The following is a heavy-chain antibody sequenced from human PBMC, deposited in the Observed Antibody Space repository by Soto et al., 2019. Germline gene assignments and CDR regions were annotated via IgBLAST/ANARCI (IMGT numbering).Heavy chain of an antibody. CDR2: ISYDGNNQ. D-gene: IGHD5-12*01. V-gene: IGHV3-30-3*01. J-gene: IGHJ3*02. CDR3: VRDGYSGRSDGFDI. CDR1: GFTFSAYS. Sequence: QVQLVESGGGVVQPGRSLRLSCAATGFTFSAYSMHWVRQPPGEGLEWVAVISYDGNNQRCTDAAKGRFTVSRDNSKGTLYLQLASLNSGDTAVYYCVRDGYSGRSDGFDIWGQGTTVTVSS.